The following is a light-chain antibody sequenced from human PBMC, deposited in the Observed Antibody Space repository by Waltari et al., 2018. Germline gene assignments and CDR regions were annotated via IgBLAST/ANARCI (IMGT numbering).Light chain of an antibody. J-gene: IGKJ4*01. CDR3: QQYKNWPPVT. CDR2: GAS. Sequence: EIVMTQSPATLSVSTGERATLSCRASQSVSSNLAWHQQKPGQAPSLLIYGASTRATGIPARFSGSGSGTEFTLTISSLQSEDFALYYCQQYKNWPPVTFGGGTKVEIK. CDR1: QSVSSN. V-gene: IGKV3-15*01.